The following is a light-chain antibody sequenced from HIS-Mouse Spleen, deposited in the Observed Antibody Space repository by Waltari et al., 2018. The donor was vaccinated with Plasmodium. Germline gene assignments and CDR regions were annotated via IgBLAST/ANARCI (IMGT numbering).Light chain of an antibody. Sequence: QSALTPPASVPGSPAQSLTISCTGTSTDVGSYDLVSWYQQHPGKAPKLMIYEGSKRPSGVSNRFSGSKSGNTASLTISGLQAEDEADYYCCSYAGSSTYVFGTGTKVTVL. CDR2: EGS. V-gene: IGLV2-23*01. J-gene: IGLJ1*01. CDR1: STDVGSYDL. CDR3: CSYAGSSTYV.